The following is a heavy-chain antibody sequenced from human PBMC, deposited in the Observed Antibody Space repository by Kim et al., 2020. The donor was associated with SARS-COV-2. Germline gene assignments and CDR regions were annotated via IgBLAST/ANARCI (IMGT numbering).Heavy chain of an antibody. Sequence: GGSLRLSCAVSGFTFDDYAMHWARQAPGKGLEWVSGISWNSADIGYADSVKGRFTISRDNAKNSLFLQMNSLRAADTAFYYCAKGRAAYYDILIADSWGQGTLVAVSS. CDR2: ISWNSADI. CDR3: AKGRAAYYDILIADS. D-gene: IGHD3-9*01. CDR1: GFTFDDYA. V-gene: IGHV3-9*01. J-gene: IGHJ4*02.